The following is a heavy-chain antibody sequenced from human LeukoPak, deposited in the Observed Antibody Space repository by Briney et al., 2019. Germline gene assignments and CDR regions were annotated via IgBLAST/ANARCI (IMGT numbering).Heavy chain of an antibody. CDR1: GGSISSGGYY. D-gene: IGHD3-10*01. J-gene: IGHJ6*02. V-gene: IGHV4-31*03. CDR3: ARGSGAPGDYYYYGMDV. CDR2: IYYSGTT. Sequence: SQTLSLTCTVSGGSISSGGYYWSWLRPHPGQGLEWLGYIYYSGTTYYNPSRESRVTISVDTSKNQFSLKLSSVTAADTAVYYCARGSGAPGDYYYYGMDVWGQGTTVTVSS.